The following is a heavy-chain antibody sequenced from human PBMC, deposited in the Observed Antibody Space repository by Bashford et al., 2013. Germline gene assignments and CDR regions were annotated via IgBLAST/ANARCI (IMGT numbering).Heavy chain of an antibody. Sequence: WSGQAPGKGLEWVSVSSNGGGHTDYAASVKGRFTISRDNSKNTLYLQMSSLGADDTAVYYCAKSGDYNSGWFDSWGQGTPVTVSS. CDR3: AKSGDYNSGWFDS. CDR2: SSNGGGHT. V-gene: IGHV3-23*01. D-gene: IGHD6-19*01. J-gene: IGHJ5*01.